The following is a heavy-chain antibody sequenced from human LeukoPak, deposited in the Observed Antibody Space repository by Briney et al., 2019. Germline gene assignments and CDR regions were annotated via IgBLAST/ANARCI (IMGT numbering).Heavy chain of an antibody. CDR3: AREATGTGVDDY. V-gene: IGHV3-33*01. CDR2: IWFDGSNS. J-gene: IGHJ4*02. D-gene: IGHD3-3*01. Sequence: PGGSLRLSCAASGFRFSNYGMQWVRQAPGKGLEWVAIIWFDGSNSYHADSVEGRFTISRDSSKSTLYLQMNSLRAEDTAVYYCAREATGTGVDDYWGQGTLVTVSS. CDR1: GFRFSNYG.